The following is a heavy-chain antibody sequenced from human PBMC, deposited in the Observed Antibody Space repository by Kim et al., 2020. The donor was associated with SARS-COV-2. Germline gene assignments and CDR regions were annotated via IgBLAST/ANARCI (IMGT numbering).Heavy chain of an antibody. Sequence: GGSLRLSCAASGFTFSKYSMNWVRQAPVKELEWVSSISAGGGHIYSADSVKGRFTISRDNAKNSLDLQMNSLRADHTAVYSCAIHRHQVYQVGMDVWGQG. CDR2: ISAGGGHI. D-gene: IGHD2-2*01. CDR1: GFTFSKYS. CDR3: AIHRHQVYQVGMDV. J-gene: IGHJ6*02. V-gene: IGHV3-21*04.